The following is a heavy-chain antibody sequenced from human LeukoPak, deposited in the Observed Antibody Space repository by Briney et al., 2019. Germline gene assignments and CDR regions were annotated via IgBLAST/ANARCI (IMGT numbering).Heavy chain of an antibody. CDR2: ISSSSSYI. CDR1: GFTFSSYS. Sequence: GGSLRLSCAASGFTFSSYSMNWVRQAPGKGLEWVSSISSSSSYIYYADSVKGRFTVSRDNAKNSLYLQMNSLRAEDTAVYYCARESPTRDYFDYWGQGTLVTVSS. V-gene: IGHV3-21*01. J-gene: IGHJ4*02. CDR3: ARESPTRDYFDY.